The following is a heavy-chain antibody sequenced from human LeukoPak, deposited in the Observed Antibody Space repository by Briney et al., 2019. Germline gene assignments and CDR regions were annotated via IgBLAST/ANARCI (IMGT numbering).Heavy chain of an antibody. V-gene: IGHV3-72*01. Sequence: GGSLRLSCAASGFTFSDHYMDGVRQAPGKGLEWVGRSRNKAKSYTLEYAASVKGRFTISRDDSKNSLYLQMNSLKTEDTAIYYCAGASIGSPNYDFDYWGQGTLVTVSS. CDR1: GFTFSDHY. CDR3: AGASIGSPNYDFDY. J-gene: IGHJ4*02. D-gene: IGHD3-22*01. CDR2: SRNKAKSYTL.